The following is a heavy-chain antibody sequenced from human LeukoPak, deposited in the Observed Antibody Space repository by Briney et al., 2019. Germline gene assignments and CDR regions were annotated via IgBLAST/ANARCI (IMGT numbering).Heavy chain of an antibody. CDR1: GGSISSSSYY. J-gene: IGHJ4*02. Sequence: SETLSLTCTVSGGSISSSSYYWGWIRQPPGKGLEWIGSIYYSGSTYYNPSLKSRVTISVDTSKNQFPLKLSSVTAADTAVYYCARRERLFDYWGQGTLVTVSS. D-gene: IGHD1-1*01. V-gene: IGHV4-39*01. CDR3: ARRERLFDY. CDR2: IYYSGST.